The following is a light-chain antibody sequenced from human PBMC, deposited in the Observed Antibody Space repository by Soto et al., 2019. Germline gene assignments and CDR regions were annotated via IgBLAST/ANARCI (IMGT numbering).Light chain of an antibody. CDR1: SSDVGSYNL. Sequence: QSVLTQPASVSGSPGQSITISCTGTSSDVGSYNLVSWYQQHPGKAPKLMIYEVSKRPSGVSNRFSGYKSGNTASLTISGLQAEDEADYYCCSYAGSSTFVHVVFGGGTKVTVL. CDR2: EVS. J-gene: IGLJ2*01. V-gene: IGLV2-23*02. CDR3: CSYAGSSTFVHVV.